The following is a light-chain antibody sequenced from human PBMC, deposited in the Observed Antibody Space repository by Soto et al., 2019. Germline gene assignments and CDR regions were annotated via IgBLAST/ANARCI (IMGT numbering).Light chain of an antibody. Sequence: EIVLTQSPATLSLSPGERATLSCRASQSVSSYLAWYQQKPGQALSLLIYDASNRATGIPARFTGSGSGTDFTLTISGLVPEDFAVYFCQRRTSWLGYTFGQGTKLEIK. V-gene: IGKV3-11*01. CDR3: QRRTSWLGYT. CDR2: DAS. CDR1: QSVSSY. J-gene: IGKJ2*01.